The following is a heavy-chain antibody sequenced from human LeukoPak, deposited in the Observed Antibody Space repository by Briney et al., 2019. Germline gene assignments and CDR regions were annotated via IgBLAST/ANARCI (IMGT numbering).Heavy chain of an antibody. CDR2: ILFDGSNK. J-gene: IGHJ5*02. D-gene: IGHD3-16*02. CDR3: ARYGITFGGVIEIGWFDP. V-gene: IGHV3-30*04. CDR1: GFTFSSYA. Sequence: GGSLRLSCAASGFTFSSYAMHWVRQAPGKGLEWVAVILFDGSNKYYADSVKGRFTTSRYNSKNTLYLQMNSLRAEDTAVYYSARYGITFGGVIEIGWFDPWGHGTLVTVSS.